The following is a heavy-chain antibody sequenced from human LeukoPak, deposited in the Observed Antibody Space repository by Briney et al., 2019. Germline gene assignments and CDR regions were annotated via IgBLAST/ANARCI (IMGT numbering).Heavy chain of an antibody. Sequence: SETLSLTCAVYGGSFSGYYWSWIRQPPGKGLEWIGEINHSGSTNYNPSLKSRVTISVDTSKNQFSLKLSSVTAADMAVYYCARILSSGFTLGDYWGQGTLVTVSS. CDR2: INHSGST. CDR3: ARILSSGFTLGDY. V-gene: IGHV4-34*01. CDR1: GGSFSGYY. J-gene: IGHJ4*02. D-gene: IGHD3-22*01.